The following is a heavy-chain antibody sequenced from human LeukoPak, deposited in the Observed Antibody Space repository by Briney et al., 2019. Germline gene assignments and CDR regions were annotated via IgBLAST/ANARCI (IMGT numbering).Heavy chain of an antibody. CDR2: ISGNIRYI. CDR1: GFTFSSYS. D-gene: IGHD6-13*01. CDR3: ARVAEAAAFDS. V-gene: IGHV3-21*06. J-gene: IGHJ4*02. Sequence: GGSLRLSCAASGFTFSSYSMTWVRQAPGKGLEWVSSISGNIRYIYYADSMRGRFTISRDNAKNSLYLQMNSLKPEDTAVYYCARVAEAAAFDSWGQGTLVTVSS.